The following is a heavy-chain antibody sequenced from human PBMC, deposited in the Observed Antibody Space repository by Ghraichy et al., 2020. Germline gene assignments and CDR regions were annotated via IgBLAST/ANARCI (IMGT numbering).Heavy chain of an antibody. CDR2: IKGDGSST. Sequence: RGSLRLSCAASGFTSSGYWMHWVRQAPGKGLVWVSRIKGDGSSTSYADSVKGRFTISRDNAKNTLYLQMKSLSAEDTAVYYCTRSDAFDMWGQGTMVTVSS. V-gene: IGHV3-74*01. J-gene: IGHJ3*02. CDR1: GFTSSGYW. CDR3: TRSDAFDM.